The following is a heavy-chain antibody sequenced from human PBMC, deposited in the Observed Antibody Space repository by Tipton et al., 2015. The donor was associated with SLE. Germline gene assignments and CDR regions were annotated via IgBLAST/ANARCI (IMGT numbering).Heavy chain of an antibody. D-gene: IGHD6-19*01. CDR2: LYTSGTT. J-gene: IGHJ4*02. CDR3: ARAGGSGWPQHDY. CDR1: GYSISNGYY. V-gene: IGHV4-38-2*01. Sequence: TLSLTCAVSGYSISNGYYWGWIRQPPGKGLEWIGRLYTSGTTNYNPSLKSRVTMSLHTSTNQFSLQLNSVTAADTAVYYCARAGGSGWPQHDYWGPGTLVTVSS.